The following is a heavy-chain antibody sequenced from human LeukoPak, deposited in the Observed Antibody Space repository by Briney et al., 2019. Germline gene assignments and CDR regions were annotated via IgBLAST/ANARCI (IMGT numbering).Heavy chain of an antibody. J-gene: IGHJ5*01. CDR2: LSYDGNNT. CDR3: ARAYIGLLRGTWFDP. Sequence: PGGSLRLSCVGSGFTFSAYSFHWVRQAPGEGLEWVAVLSYDGNNTYYTDSVKGRFTISRDISKKTVYLQMNSLRAEDTAVYYCARAYIGLLRGTWFDPGAMEPWSPSPQ. CDR1: GFTFSAYS. V-gene: IGHV3-30-3*01. D-gene: IGHD3-22*01.